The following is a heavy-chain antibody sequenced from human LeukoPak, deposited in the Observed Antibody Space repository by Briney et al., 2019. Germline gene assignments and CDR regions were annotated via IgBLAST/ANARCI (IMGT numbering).Heavy chain of an antibody. J-gene: IGHJ4*02. CDR1: GFTFSDYY. Sequence: GGSLRLSCAASGFTFSDYYMSWIRQAPGKGLEWVSYISSSSSSYTNYADSVKGRFTISRDNAKNSLYLRMNSLRAEDTAVYYCARDGSLGELSLYATDYWGQGTLVTVSS. V-gene: IGHV3-11*06. CDR2: ISSSSSSYT. CDR3: ARDGSLGELSLYATDY. D-gene: IGHD3-16*02.